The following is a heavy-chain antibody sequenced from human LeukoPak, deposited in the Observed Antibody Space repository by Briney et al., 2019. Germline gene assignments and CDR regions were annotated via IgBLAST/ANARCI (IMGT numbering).Heavy chain of an antibody. D-gene: IGHD6-13*01. V-gene: IGHV3-66*01. CDR3: AREDRGAAAGTYYYYYGMDV. CDR2: IYSGGST. Sequence: GGSLRLSCAASGFTVSSNYMSWVRQAPGKGLEWVSVIYSGGSTYYADSVKGRFTISRDNSKNTLYLQMNSLRAEDTAVYYRAREDRGAAAGTYYYYYGMDVWGQGTTVTVSS. J-gene: IGHJ6*02. CDR1: GFTVSSNY.